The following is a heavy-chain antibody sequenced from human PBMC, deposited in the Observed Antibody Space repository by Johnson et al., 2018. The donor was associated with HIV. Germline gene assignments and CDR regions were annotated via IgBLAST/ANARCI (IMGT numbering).Heavy chain of an antibody. CDR2: IFTVGDV. D-gene: IGHD5-18*01. J-gene: IGHJ3*01. CDR3: ARDGRELVTRGSFDV. V-gene: IGHV3-66*02. CDR1: GITVSSNY. Sequence: VQLVESGGGLAQPGGSLRLSCAASGITVSSNYMSWVRQAPGKGLEWVSVIFTVGDVYYADSVKGRFPISRDNSKNFLNLQLNSLRPEDTAVYYRARDGRELVTRGSFDVWGQGTVVTVSS.